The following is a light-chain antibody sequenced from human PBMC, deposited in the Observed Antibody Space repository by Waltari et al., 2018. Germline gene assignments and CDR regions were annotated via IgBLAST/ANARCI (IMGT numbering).Light chain of an antibody. J-gene: IGLJ3*02. CDR1: AVPTQH. CDR2: KDN. Sequence: YELTQPPSVSVSPRQTAKITCSGAAVPTQHAYWYKLTPGQAPVVVMSKDNERPSGIPERFSGSTSGTIVTLTITGVQAEDEADYYCQSADSSGTYWVFGGGTKLTVL. CDR3: QSADSSGTYWV. V-gene: IGLV3-25*03.